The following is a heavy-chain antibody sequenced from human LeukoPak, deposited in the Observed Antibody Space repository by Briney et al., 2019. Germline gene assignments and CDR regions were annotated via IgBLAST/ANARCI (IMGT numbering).Heavy chain of an antibody. Sequence: ASVKVSCKASGGTFSSYAISWVRQAPGQGLEWMGRIIPILGIANYAQKFQGRVTITADKSTGTAYMELSSLRSEDTAVYYCARDTIAAAGYYYYYGMDVWGQGTTVTVSS. D-gene: IGHD6-13*01. CDR3: ARDTIAAAGYYYYYGMDV. CDR2: IIPILGIA. V-gene: IGHV1-69*04. J-gene: IGHJ6*02. CDR1: GGTFSSYA.